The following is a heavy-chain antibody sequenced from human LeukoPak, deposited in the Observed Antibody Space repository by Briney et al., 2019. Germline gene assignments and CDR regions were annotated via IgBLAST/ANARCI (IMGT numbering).Heavy chain of an antibody. D-gene: IGHD5-18*01. V-gene: IGHV3-21*01. CDR2: ISYSSSYI. CDR3: RATTERGHSYGLDT. Sequence: GGSLRLSCAASGFTFSSFSLNWVRQAPGKGLEWVSSISYSSSYIYYADSVTGRFVISRDNAKNSLYLQMNSLRAEDTAVYARRATTERGHSYGLDTWGQGTLVTVSS. CDR1: GFTFSSFS. J-gene: IGHJ5*02.